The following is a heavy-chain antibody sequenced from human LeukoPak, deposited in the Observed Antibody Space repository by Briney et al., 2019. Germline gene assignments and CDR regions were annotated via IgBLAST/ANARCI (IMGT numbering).Heavy chain of an antibody. CDR1: GASFSDTTYY. Sequence: PSETLSLTCTVSGASFSDTTYYWAWFRQPPGTGLEWIASIYFSETKYNPSLKSRITISGDTSKNQFSLKLTSVTATDTAVYYCASPSKLVVSRGAFDIWGQGTMVTVSA. CDR3: ASPSKLVVSRGAFDI. D-gene: IGHD3-10*01. V-gene: IGHV4-39*01. J-gene: IGHJ3*02. CDR2: IYFSET.